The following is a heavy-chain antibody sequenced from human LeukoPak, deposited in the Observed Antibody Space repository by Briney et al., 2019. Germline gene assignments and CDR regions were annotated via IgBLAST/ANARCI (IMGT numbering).Heavy chain of an antibody. D-gene: IGHD3-10*01. CDR1: GGSISSYY. J-gene: IGHJ4*02. CDR2: IYYSGST. Sequence: SETLSLTCTVSGGSISSYYWSWIRQPPGKGLEWIGYIYYSGSTNYNPSLKSRVTISVDTSKNQFSLKLSSVTAADTAVYYCARDGSRGPWFGRSAGYFDYWGQGTLVTVSS. V-gene: IGHV4-59*01. CDR3: ARDGSRGPWFGRSAGYFDY.